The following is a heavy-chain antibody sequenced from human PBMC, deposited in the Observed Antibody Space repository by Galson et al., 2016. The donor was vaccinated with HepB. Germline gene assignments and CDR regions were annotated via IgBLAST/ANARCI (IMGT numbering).Heavy chain of an antibody. J-gene: IGHJ4*02. CDR1: GFTFSRNA. CDR3: TRDRPEGYFDY. Sequence: SLRLSCAASGFTFSRNAVHWVRQAPGKGLEWVAVISFDGSNKFYADSVKGRFTISRDNSKNTVYVQMNSLRPEDTAVYYCTRDRPEGYFDYWGQGTLVTVSS. D-gene: IGHD1-14*01. V-gene: IGHV3-30*04. CDR2: ISFDGSNK.